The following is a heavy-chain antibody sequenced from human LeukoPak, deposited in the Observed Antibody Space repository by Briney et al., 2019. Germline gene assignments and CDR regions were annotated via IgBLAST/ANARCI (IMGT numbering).Heavy chain of an antibody. CDR1: GGTFSSYA. CDR3: ARVRNGYCSSTSCYD. Sequence: SVKVSCKASGGTFSSYAISWVRQAPGQGLEWMGRIIPIFGTANYAQKFQGRVTITADKSTSTACMELSSLRSEDTAVYYCARVRNGYCSSTSCYDWGQGTLVTVSS. V-gene: IGHV1-69*06. CDR2: IIPIFGTA. D-gene: IGHD2-2*03. J-gene: IGHJ4*02.